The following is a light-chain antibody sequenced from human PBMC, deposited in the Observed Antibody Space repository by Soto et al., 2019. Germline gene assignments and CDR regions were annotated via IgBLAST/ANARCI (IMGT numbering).Light chain of an antibody. CDR2: GAS. Sequence: ESVLTQSPGTLSLSLGERATLSCRASESVSSRYLAWYQQKPGQAPRLLIYGASSRATGIPDRFSGSGSGTDLTLKISRLGHEDFAVYYWLQYCSSGYTVGQGTKLEL. J-gene: IGKJ2*01. CDR1: ESVSSRY. CDR3: LQYCSSGYT. V-gene: IGKV3-20*01.